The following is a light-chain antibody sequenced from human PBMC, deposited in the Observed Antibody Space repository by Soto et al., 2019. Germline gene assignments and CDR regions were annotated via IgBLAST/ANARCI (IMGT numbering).Light chain of an antibody. J-gene: IGKJ1*01. Sequence: EIVMTQSPATLSVSPGERATLSCRASQSVNIYLAWYQQKPGQAPRLLIFGASYRATGIPARFSGSGSGTEFNLTISSLQSEDFATYYCLQHNTYPWTFGQGTKVEIK. CDR1: QSVNIY. CDR2: GAS. V-gene: IGKV3D-15*01. CDR3: LQHNTYPWT.